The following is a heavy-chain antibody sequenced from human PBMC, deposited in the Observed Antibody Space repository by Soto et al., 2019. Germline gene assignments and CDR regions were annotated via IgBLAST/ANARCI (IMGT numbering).Heavy chain of an antibody. Sequence: GESLKISCKGSGYSFTSYWISWVRQMPGKGLEWMGRIDPSDSYTNYSPSFQGHVTISADKSISTAYLQWSSLKASDTAMYYCARFPQYCSSTSCPHFDYWGQGTLVTVSS. CDR1: GYSFTSYW. D-gene: IGHD2-2*01. CDR3: ARFPQYCSSTSCPHFDY. CDR2: IDPSDSYT. V-gene: IGHV5-10-1*01. J-gene: IGHJ4*02.